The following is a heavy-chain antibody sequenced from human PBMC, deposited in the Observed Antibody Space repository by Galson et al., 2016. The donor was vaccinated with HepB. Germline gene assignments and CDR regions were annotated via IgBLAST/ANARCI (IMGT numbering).Heavy chain of an antibody. D-gene: IGHD6-19*01. CDR3: AKEMGLSGCYLTPDY. Sequence: SLRLSCAASGFTFSSYAMSWLRQAPGKGLEWVSAISGSGDSAYYAASVKGRFTISRDSSKNTVYLQINGLRAEDTAVYYCAKEMGLSGCYLTPDYWGQGTLVTVSS. J-gene: IGHJ4*02. CDR2: ISGSGDSA. V-gene: IGHV3-23*01. CDR1: GFTFSSYA.